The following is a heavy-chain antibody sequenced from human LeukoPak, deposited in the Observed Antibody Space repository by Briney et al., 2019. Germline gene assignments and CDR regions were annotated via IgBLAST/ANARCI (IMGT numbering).Heavy chain of an antibody. CDR1: GFTFSGSA. J-gene: IGHJ4*02. Sequence: GGSLRLSCAASGFTFSGSAMHWVRQASGKGLEWVGRIRSKANGYATAYAASVKGRFTISRDDSKNTAYLQMNSLKTEDTAVYYCTRVAPYYYDSSGSGDYWGQGTLVTVSS. CDR2: IRSKANGYAT. V-gene: IGHV3-73*01. CDR3: TRVAPYYYDSSGSGDY. D-gene: IGHD3-22*01.